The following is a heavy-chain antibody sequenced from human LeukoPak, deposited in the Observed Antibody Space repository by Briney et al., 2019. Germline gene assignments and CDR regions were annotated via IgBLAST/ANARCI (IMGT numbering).Heavy chain of an antibody. Sequence: GESLRLSCVASGFTFSSFGMHWVRQAPGKGLEWVAVISFDASNKYYADSVKDRFTISRDNSKNTLFLQMNSLRTEDTAMYYCAKDYLFTDFAVPGPFDYWGQGTLVTVSS. J-gene: IGHJ4*02. D-gene: IGHD6-19*01. V-gene: IGHV3-30*18. CDR2: ISFDASNK. CDR1: GFTFSSFG. CDR3: AKDYLFTDFAVPGPFDY.